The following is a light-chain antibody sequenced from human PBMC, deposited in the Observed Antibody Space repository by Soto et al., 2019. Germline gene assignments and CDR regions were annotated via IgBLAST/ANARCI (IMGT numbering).Light chain of an antibody. CDR1: QCISTY. Sequence: DIQMTQAPHFLSASVGDRVTITCRASQCISTYLNWYQQKPGKAPKLLIYGSSTVQSGVPSRFRGTGSGTELTLTISSLQPEDFATSYCQQTYSATPTTFGQGTRLDIK. V-gene: IGKV1-39*01. CDR3: QQTYSATPTT. J-gene: IGKJ5*01. CDR2: GSS.